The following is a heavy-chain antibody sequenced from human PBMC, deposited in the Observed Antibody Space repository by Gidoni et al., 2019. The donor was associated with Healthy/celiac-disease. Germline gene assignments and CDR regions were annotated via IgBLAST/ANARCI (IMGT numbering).Heavy chain of an antibody. CDR1: GFTLSSYA. V-gene: IGHV3-23*01. J-gene: IGHJ4*02. D-gene: IGHD3-10*01. CDR2: ISDSGGST. CDR3: ARGYGSGNYSPLDY. Sequence: EVQLLESGGGLVQPGGSLRLSGAAYGFTLSSYAMNWVRQAQGKGLEWVSVISDSGGSTYYADSVKGRFTISRDNSKNTLYLQMNSLRAEDTAVYYCARGYGSGNYSPLDYWGQGTLVTVSS.